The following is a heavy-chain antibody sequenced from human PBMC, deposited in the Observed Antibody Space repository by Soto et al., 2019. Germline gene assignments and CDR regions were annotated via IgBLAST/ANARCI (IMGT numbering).Heavy chain of an antibody. J-gene: IGHJ6*03. Sequence: SETLSLTCAVYGGSFSGYYWSWIRQPPGKGLEWIGEINHSGSTNYNPSLKSRVTISVDTSKNQFSLKLISVTAADTAVYYCARSGLGTYYYYYMDFWGKGTTVTVSS. V-gene: IGHV4-34*01. CDR2: INHSGST. CDR1: GGSFSGYY. D-gene: IGHD7-27*01. CDR3: ARSGLGTYYYYYMDF.